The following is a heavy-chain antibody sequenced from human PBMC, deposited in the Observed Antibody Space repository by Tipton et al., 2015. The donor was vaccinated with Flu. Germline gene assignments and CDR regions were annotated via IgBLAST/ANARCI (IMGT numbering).Heavy chain of an antibody. J-gene: IGHJ6*02. CDR3: AREGATDFWSGLQYYGMDV. Sequence: QLVQSGAEVKPSETLYLTCTVSGGSISSSSYYWGWIRQPPGKGLEWIGSSYYSGSTYYNPSLKSRVTILVDTSKNQVSLKLSSVTAADTAVYYCAREGATDFWSGLQYYGMDVWGQGTTVTVS. V-gene: IGHV4-39*07. CDR2: SYYSGST. D-gene: IGHD3-3*01. CDR1: GGSISSSSYY.